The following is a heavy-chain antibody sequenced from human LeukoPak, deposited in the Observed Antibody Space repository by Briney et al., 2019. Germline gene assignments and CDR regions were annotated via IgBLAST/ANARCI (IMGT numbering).Heavy chain of an antibody. V-gene: IGHV4-34*01. CDR2: INHNRYT. D-gene: IGHD6-19*01. CDR3: ARDGAIAVAGTDAFDI. J-gene: IGHJ3*02. CDR1: AGSLSNYY. Sequence: PSETLSLTCAVYAGSLSNYYWSWIRQPPGKGLEWIGEINHNRYTNYNPSLKSRVTISVDTSRNQFSLRLSSVTAADTAVYYCARDGAIAVAGTDAFDIWGQGTMVTVSS.